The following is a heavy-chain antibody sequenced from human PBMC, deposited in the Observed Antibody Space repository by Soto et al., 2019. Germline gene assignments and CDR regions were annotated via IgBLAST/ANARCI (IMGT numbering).Heavy chain of an antibody. V-gene: IGHV1-8*01. CDR2: MNPNSGNT. CDR1: GYTFTSYD. J-gene: IGHJ6*02. CDR3: AREMTPRGMDV. Sequence: QVQLVQSGAEVKKPGASVKVSCKASGYTFTSYDINWVRQATGQGLEWMGWMNPNSGNTGYAQKFQGRVTMTRNTSLTTAYKELSSLRSEATAVYYCAREMTPRGMDVWGQGTTVTVSS.